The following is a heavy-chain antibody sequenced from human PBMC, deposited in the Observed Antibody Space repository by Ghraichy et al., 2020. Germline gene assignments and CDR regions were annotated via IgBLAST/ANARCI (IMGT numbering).Heavy chain of an antibody. D-gene: IGHD1-7*01. CDR3: ARSTGTTRSATIDY. J-gene: IGHJ4*02. CDR1: GYSFTSYW. Sequence: GESLNISCKASGYSFTSYWIGWVRQMPGKGLEWMGIIYPGDSDTRYSPSFQGQVTISADKSVSTAYLQWSSLKASDTAMYYCARSTGTTRSATIDYWGQGTLVTVSS. V-gene: IGHV5-51*01. CDR2: IYPGDSDT.